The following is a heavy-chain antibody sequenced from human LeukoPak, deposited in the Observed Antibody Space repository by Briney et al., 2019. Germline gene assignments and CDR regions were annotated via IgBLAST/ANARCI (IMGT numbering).Heavy chain of an antibody. CDR2: IYYSGST. J-gene: IGHJ4*02. D-gene: IGHD3-9*01. Sequence: SETLSLTCTVSGGSISSYYWSWIRQPPGKGLEWTGYIYYSGSTNYNPSLKSRVTISVDTSKNQFSLKLSSVTAADTAVYYCARHAYDILTGYVDYWGQGTLVTVSS. V-gene: IGHV4-59*08. CDR3: ARHAYDILTGYVDY. CDR1: GGSISSYY.